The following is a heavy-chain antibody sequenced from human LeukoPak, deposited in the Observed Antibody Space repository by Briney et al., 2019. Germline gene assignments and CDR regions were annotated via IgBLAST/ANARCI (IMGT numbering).Heavy chain of an antibody. D-gene: IGHD2-2*01. CDR2: INPNSGCT. J-gene: IGHJ1*01. CDR3: AREGCSSTSCYSVIQH. CDR1: GYTFTGYY. Sequence: ASVKVSCKASGYTFTGYYMHWVRQAPGQGLEWMGWINPNSGCTNFAQKCQGTVTMTRDTSISTAYMELSRLRSDDTAVYYCAREGCSSTSCYSVIQHWGQGTLVTVSS. V-gene: IGHV1-2*02.